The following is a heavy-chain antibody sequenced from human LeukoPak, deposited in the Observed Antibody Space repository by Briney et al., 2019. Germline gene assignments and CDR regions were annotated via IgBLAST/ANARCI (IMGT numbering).Heavy chain of an antibody. CDR3: AKSPLRPWEGY. Sequence: PGRSLRLSCAASGFTFDDYAMHWVRQAPGKGLEWVSAISGSGGSTYYADSVKGRFTISRDNSKNTLYLQMNSLRAEDTAVYYCAKSPLRPWEGYWGQGTLVTVSS. J-gene: IGHJ4*02. CDR1: GFTFDDYA. D-gene: IGHD1-26*01. CDR2: ISGSGGST. V-gene: IGHV3-23*01.